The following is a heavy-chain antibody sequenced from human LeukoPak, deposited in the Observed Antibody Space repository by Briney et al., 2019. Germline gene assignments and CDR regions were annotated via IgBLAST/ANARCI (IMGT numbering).Heavy chain of an antibody. V-gene: IGHV4-59*08. Sequence: SETLSLTCTVSGGSISSYYWSWIRQPPGKGLEWIGYIYYSGSTNYNPSLKSRVTISVDTSKNQFSLKLSSVTAADTAVYYCARAPAAAGIYFDYWGQGTLVTVSS. CDR3: ARAPAAAGIYFDY. D-gene: IGHD6-13*01. J-gene: IGHJ4*02. CDR1: GGSISSYY. CDR2: IYYSGST.